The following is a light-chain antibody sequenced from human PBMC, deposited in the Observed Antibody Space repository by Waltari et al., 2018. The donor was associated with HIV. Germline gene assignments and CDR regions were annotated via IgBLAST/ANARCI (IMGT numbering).Light chain of an antibody. Sequence: NFMLTQPHSVSESPGKTVTISCTRSSGRIASNYVQWYHQRPGGAPTTVIYENNQRPPGVPDRFSGSIDSSSNSASLTISGLKTDDEADYYCQSYFASNDVIFGGGTTLTVL. J-gene: IGLJ2*01. CDR3: QSYFASNDVI. CDR2: ENN. CDR1: SGRIASNY. V-gene: IGLV6-57*04.